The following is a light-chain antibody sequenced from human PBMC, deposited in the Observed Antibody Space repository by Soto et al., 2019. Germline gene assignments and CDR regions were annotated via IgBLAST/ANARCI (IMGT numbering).Light chain of an antibody. CDR3: GTWDTCLSVGNV. CDR2: DNN. V-gene: IGLV1-51*01. CDR1: SSNIGNNY. Sequence: QSVLTQPPSVSAAPGQKVTISCSGSSSNIGNNYVSWYQQLPGTAPKLLIYDNNKRPSGIPDRFSGSKSGTSATLGITGLQTGDEADYYCGTWDTCLSVGNVFGTGTKGTVL. J-gene: IGLJ1*01.